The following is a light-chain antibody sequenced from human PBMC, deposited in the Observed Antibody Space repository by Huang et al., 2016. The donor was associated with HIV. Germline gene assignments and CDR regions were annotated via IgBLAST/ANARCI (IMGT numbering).Light chain of an antibody. J-gene: IGKJ3*01. CDR3: QQYNNWPPEVT. CDR1: QSISTY. CDR2: GAS. Sequence: EIVLTQSPATLSVSPGERATLACRASQSISTYLALYQHKPAQAPRLLIYGASPRASGIPARFSGSWSGTEFTLTISSLQSEDFAVYYCQQYNNWPPEVTFGPGTKVDIK. V-gene: IGKV3-15*01.